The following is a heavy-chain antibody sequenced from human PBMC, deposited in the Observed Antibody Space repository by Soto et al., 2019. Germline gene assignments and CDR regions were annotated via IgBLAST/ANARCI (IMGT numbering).Heavy chain of an antibody. D-gene: IGHD6-13*01. CDR3: ASFSIAATDPYGMDV. Sequence: QVQLVQSGAEVKKPGASVKVSCKASGYTFTSYGISWVRQAPGQGLEWMGWISAYNGNTNYAQKLQGRVTMTTDTSPSTDYMELGSLRSDDTAVYYCASFSIAATDPYGMDVWGQGTTVTVSS. CDR1: GYTFTSYG. J-gene: IGHJ6*02. V-gene: IGHV1-18*01. CDR2: ISAYNGNT.